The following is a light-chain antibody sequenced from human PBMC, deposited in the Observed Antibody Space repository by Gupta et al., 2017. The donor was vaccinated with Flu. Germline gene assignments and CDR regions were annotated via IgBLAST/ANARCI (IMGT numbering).Light chain of an antibody. Sequence: EIVLTQSPATLSLSPGERATLYCRASQSVSSCLAWYQQKPGQAPRLLIYDASNMATGIPARFSGSGSGTDFTLTISSLEPEDFAVYYCQQRSNWPPAFGQGTKVEIK. V-gene: IGKV3-11*01. CDR3: QQRSNWPPA. CDR1: QSVSSC. CDR2: DAS. J-gene: IGKJ1*01.